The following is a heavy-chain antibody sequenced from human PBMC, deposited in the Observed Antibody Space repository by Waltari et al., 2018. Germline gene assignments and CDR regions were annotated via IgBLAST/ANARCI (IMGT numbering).Heavy chain of an antibody. Sequence: QVQLVESGGGVVQPGRSLRLSCAASGFTFSSYGMHWVRQAPGKGLEWVAVISYDGSNKDYADSVKGRVTISRDNSKNTLYLQMNSRRAEDTAVYYCAKDNSPLPNLDYWGQGTLVTVSS. V-gene: IGHV3-30*18. CDR1: GFTFSSYG. J-gene: IGHJ4*02. CDR3: AKDNSPLPNLDY. CDR2: ISYDGSNK. D-gene: IGHD1-20*01.